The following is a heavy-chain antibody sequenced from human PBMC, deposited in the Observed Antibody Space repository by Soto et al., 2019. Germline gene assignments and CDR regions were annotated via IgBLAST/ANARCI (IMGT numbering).Heavy chain of an antibody. J-gene: IGHJ5*02. CDR2: IYATGTT. D-gene: IGHD1-1*01. Sequence: QVQLQESGPGLVKPSETLSLTCTVSGASISGFYWSWIRKSAGKGLEWIGRIYATGTTDYNPSLKRGVMMSVDTSKKQFSLKLRSVTAADTAVYYCVRDGTKTLRDWFAPWGQGISVTVSS. CDR3: VRDGTKTLRDWFAP. CDR1: GASISGFY. V-gene: IGHV4-4*07.